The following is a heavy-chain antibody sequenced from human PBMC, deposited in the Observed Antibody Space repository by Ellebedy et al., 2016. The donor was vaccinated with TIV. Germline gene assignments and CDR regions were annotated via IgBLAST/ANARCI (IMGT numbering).Heavy chain of an antibody. CDR3: ARDDSWKLDY. Sequence: GESLKISCAASGFPFDTYWMAWVRQAPGKGLEWVANIHRDGSAKFYVDSVNGRFTISRDNAKNSLYLQLNSLRAEDTATYYCARDDSWKLDYWGQGTLVTVSS. CDR2: IHRDGSAK. J-gene: IGHJ4*02. V-gene: IGHV3-7*03. D-gene: IGHD1-1*01. CDR1: GFPFDTYW.